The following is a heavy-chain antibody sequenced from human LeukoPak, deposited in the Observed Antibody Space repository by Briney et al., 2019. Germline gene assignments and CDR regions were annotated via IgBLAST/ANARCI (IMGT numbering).Heavy chain of an antibody. CDR3: ARSYYDILTGYYEPPYGMDV. CDR2: LSGNGVST. V-gene: IGHV3-23*01. J-gene: IGHJ6*02. Sequence: GGSLRLSCAASGFTFSSYAMSWVRQAPVKGLEWVSALSGNGVSTYYADSVKGRFTISRDNSKNTLYLQMICMRAEGTAVYYWARSYYDILTGYYEPPYGMDVWGQGTTVTVSS. D-gene: IGHD3-9*01. CDR1: GFTFSSYA.